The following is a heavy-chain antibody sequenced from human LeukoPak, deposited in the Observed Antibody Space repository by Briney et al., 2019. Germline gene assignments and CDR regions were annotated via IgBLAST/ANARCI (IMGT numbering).Heavy chain of an antibody. D-gene: IGHD3-22*01. V-gene: IGHV4-34*01. CDR3: ARGRGYYDSSGYHPLRY. CDR2: INHSGST. CDR1: GVSFSGYY. J-gene: IGHJ4*02. Sequence: PSETLSLTCAVYGVSFSGYYWSWIRQPPGKGLEWIGEINHSGSTNYNPSLKSRVTISADTSKNQFSLKLSSVTAADTAVYYCARGRGYYDSSGYHPLRYWGQGTLVTVSS.